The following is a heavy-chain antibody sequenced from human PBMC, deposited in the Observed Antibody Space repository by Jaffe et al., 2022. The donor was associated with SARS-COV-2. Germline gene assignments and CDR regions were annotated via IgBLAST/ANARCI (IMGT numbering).Heavy chain of an antibody. CDR1: GYSFTSYW. J-gene: IGHJ4*02. V-gene: IGHV5-51*01. CDR3: ARRGYCSGGSCYSALGWGY. D-gene: IGHD2-15*01. Sequence: EVQLVQSGAEVKKPGESLKISCKGSGYSFTSYWIGWVRQMPGKGLEWMGIIYPGDSDTRYSPSFQGQVTISADKSISTAYLQWSSLKASDTAMYYCARRGYCSGGSCYSALGWGYWGQGTLVTVSS. CDR2: IYPGDSDT.